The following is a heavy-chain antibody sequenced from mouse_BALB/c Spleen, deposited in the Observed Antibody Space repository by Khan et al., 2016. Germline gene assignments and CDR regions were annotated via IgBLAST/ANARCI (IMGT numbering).Heavy chain of an antibody. CDR2: IDPANGNT. V-gene: IGHV14-3*02. J-gene: IGHJ4*01. Sequence: VQLQQSGAELVKPGASVKLSCTASGFNIKDTYMHWVKQRPEQGLEWIGRIDPANGNTKYDPKFQGKATITADTSSNTAYLQLSSLTSEDTAVYYGASYHVDAMDDWGQGTSVTVSS. CDR1: GFNIKDTY. CDR3: ASYHVDAMDD.